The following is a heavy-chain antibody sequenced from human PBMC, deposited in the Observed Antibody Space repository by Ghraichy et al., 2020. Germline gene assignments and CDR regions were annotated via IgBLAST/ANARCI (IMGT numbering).Heavy chain of an antibody. CDR1: GFTLSSYS. V-gene: IGHV3-21*06. CDR2: ISGDSIYI. Sequence: GGSLRLSCAASGFTLSSYSMNWVRQTPGKGPEWVSSISGDSIYIYYADSVTGRFTISRDNAKNSLYLQMNSLRVDDTAVYYCVRDGVSPMGEFDRWGQGTRVTVSS. D-gene: IGHD3-16*01. CDR3: VRDGVSPMGEFDR. J-gene: IGHJ4*02.